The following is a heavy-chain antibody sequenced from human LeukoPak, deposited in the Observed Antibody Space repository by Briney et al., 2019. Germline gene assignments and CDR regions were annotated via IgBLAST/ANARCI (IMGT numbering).Heavy chain of an antibody. CDR3: ARDLVPYSSSWGFDP. CDR2: ITANTRGRIT. J-gene: IGHJ5*02. V-gene: IGHV3-23*01. D-gene: IGHD6-13*01. Sequence: PGGSLRLSCVTSGFSFSTYDMSWVRQAPGKGLEWVSGITANTRGRITYYADSVKGRFTISRDSSKDTLYLQMNSLRAEDTAVYFCARDLVPYSSSWGFDPWGQGTLVTVSS. CDR1: GFSFSTYD.